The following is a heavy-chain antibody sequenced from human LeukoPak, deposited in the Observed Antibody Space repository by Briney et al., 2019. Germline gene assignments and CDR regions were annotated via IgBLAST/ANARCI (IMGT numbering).Heavy chain of an antibody. J-gene: IGHJ2*01. D-gene: IGHD6-13*01. CDR2: IYTRGGT. CDR3: ARLSSSWYQDWYFDL. Sequence: SETLSLTCTVSGDFITAYYWSWIRQPPGKGLEWIGRIYTRGGTNYNPSLKSRVSMSVDTSKKQFSLKLSSVTAADTAVYYCARLSSSWYQDWYFDLWGRGTLVTVSS. CDR1: GDFITAYY. V-gene: IGHV4-4*07.